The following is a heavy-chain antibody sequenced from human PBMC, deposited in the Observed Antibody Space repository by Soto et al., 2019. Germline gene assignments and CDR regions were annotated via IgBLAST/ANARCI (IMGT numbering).Heavy chain of an antibody. Sequence: SGPTLVNPTQTLTLTFTFSGFSLTTSGVGVGWIRQPPGKALEWLALIYWDDDKRYSPSLKTRLTITKDTSNDQVVLKVSNMDPADTATYYCAHLLGGCXATGCSPLRFXDWGQGALVXVSS. J-gene: IGHJ4*02. CDR2: IYWDDDK. V-gene: IGHV2-5*02. CDR3: AHLLGGCXATGCSPLRFXD. D-gene: IGHD2-15*01. CDR1: GFSLTTSGVG.